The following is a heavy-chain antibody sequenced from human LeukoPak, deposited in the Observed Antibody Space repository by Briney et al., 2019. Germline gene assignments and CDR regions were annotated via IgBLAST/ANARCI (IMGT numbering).Heavy chain of an antibody. D-gene: IGHD1-1*01. V-gene: IGHV4-59*01. Sequence: PSETLSLTCTVSGGSISTSYWSWIRQPPGKGLEWIGYIYYSGYTNYNPSLKSRVTMSVDTSKNQFSLKLSSVTAADTAVYYCARGQSTGTTAQPDYWDQGTLVTVSS. CDR1: GGSISTSY. J-gene: IGHJ4*02. CDR3: ARGQSTGTTAQPDY. CDR2: IYYSGYT.